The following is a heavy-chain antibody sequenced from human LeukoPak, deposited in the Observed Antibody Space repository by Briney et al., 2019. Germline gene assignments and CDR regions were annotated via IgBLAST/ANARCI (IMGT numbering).Heavy chain of an antibody. CDR1: GYRFPTSW. Sequence: GESLKISCKGSGYRFPTSWIAWVRPMPGKGFEWMGVIYPDDPDTIYNPSFEGQVTFSVDKSISPAYLQWSSLKASDTAIYYCARGAYGSGSSYNFYGMDVWGQGTPVAVSS. CDR3: ARGAYGSGSSYNFYGMDV. CDR2: IYPDDPDT. V-gene: IGHV5-51*01. J-gene: IGHJ6*02. D-gene: IGHD3-10*01.